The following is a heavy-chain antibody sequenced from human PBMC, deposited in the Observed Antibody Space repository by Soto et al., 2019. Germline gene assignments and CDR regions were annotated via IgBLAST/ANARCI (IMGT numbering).Heavy chain of an antibody. CDR1: GFTFSSHG. V-gene: IGHV3-30*18. CDR3: AKDSDYPDP. CDR2: ISYDGSNK. Sequence: QVQLVESGGGVVQPGRSLRLSCAASGFTFSSHGMHWVRQAPGKGLEWVAVISYDGSNKYYADSVKGRFTISRDNSKNTLYLQMNSLRAEDTAVYYCAKDSDYPDPWGQGTLVTVSS. D-gene: IGHD4-17*01. J-gene: IGHJ5*02.